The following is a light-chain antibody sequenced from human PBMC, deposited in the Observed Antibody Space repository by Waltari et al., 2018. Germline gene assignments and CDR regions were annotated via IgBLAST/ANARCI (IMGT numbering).Light chain of an antibody. CDR1: GSHIAAGFA. Sequence: QSVLTQPPSVSGAPGQRVTISCPGSGSHIAAGFALPLDQQLPRAAPKLLIYGSTSRPLGVPDRFFGSTSGTSASLAITGLQAEDEADYYCQSYDTSLRVVFGGGTKLTVL. CDR3: QSYDTSLRVV. V-gene: IGLV1-40*01. CDR2: GST. J-gene: IGLJ2*01.